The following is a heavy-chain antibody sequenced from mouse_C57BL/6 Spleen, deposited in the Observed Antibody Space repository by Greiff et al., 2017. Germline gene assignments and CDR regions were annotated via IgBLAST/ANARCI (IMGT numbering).Heavy chain of an antibody. Sequence: VQLKESGPGLVKPSQSLSLTCSVTGYSITSGYYWNWIRQFPGNKLEWMGYISYDGSNNYNPSLKNRISITRDTSKNQFFLKLNSVTTEDTATYYCASLYYGNYGYFDYWGQGTTLTVSS. CDR2: ISYDGSN. CDR3: ASLYYGNYGYFDY. J-gene: IGHJ2*01. D-gene: IGHD2-1*01. V-gene: IGHV3-6*01. CDR1: GYSITSGYY.